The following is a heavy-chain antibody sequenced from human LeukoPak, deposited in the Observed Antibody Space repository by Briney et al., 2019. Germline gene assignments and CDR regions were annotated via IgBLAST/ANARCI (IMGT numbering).Heavy chain of an antibody. V-gene: IGHV4-30-4*01. Sequence: SQTLSLTCTVSGGSISSGDYYWSWIRQPPGKGLEWIGYIYYSGSTYYNPSLKSRVTVSVDMSKNHFSLNLSSVTAADTAVYYCARHTGHWYFFDYWGQGTLVTVSS. CDR2: IYYSGST. D-gene: IGHD2-8*02. CDR1: GGSISSGDYY. J-gene: IGHJ4*02. CDR3: ARHTGHWYFFDY.